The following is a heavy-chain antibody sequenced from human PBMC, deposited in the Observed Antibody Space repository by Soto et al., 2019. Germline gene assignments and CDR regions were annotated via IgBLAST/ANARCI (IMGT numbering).Heavy chain of an antibody. D-gene: IGHD4-17*01. CDR3: ASEYDYGDLNHYYYGMDV. Sequence: EVQLVESGGGLVQPGGSLRLSCAASGFTFSSYSMNWVRQAPGKGLEWVSYISSSSSTIYYADSVKGRFTISRDNAKNSLYLQMNSLRDEDTAVYYCASEYDYGDLNHYYYGMDVWGQGTTVTVSS. CDR2: ISSSSSTI. V-gene: IGHV3-48*02. J-gene: IGHJ6*02. CDR1: GFTFSSYS.